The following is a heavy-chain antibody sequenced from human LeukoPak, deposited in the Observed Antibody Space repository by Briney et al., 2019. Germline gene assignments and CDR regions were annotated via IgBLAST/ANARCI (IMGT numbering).Heavy chain of an antibody. J-gene: IGHJ6*03. D-gene: IGHD3-3*01. Sequence: SETLSLTCAVYGGSFSGYYWSSIRQPPGKGREWIGEINHSGSTNYNPSLKSRVTISVDTSKNQCSLKLSSVTAADTAVYYCARRSVTIFGVVIIPTYYMDVWGKGTTVTVSS. CDR1: GGSFSGYY. CDR2: INHSGST. CDR3: ARRSVTIFGVVIIPTYYMDV. V-gene: IGHV4-34*01.